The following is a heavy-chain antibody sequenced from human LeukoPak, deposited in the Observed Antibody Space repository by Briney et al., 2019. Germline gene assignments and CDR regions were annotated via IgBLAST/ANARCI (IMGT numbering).Heavy chain of an antibody. CDR3: ARESGDTRTVNSFDF. D-gene: IGHD2-21*01. CDR1: GGSISSHY. Sequence: SETLSLTCTVSGGSISSHYWSWIRQPPGKGLEWIGYIYYSGSTNYNPSLKSRVTISVDTSQNHFSLKLTSVTAADTAVYFCARESGDTRTVNSFDFWGRGTLITVSS. CDR2: IYYSGST. J-gene: IGHJ4*01. V-gene: IGHV4-59*11.